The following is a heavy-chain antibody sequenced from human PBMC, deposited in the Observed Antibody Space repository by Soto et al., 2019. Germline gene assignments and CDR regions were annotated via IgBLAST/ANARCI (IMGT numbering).Heavy chain of an antibody. Sequence: QVQLVESGGGVVQPGRSLRLSCAASGFTFSSYGMHWVRQAPGKGLEWVAVISYDGSNKYYADSVKGRFTISRDNSKNTLYLQMNSLRAEDTAVYYCAKDGEGWFDPWGQGTLVTVSS. CDR1: GFTFSSYG. V-gene: IGHV3-30*18. CDR3: AKDGEGWFDP. J-gene: IGHJ5*02. CDR2: ISYDGSNK.